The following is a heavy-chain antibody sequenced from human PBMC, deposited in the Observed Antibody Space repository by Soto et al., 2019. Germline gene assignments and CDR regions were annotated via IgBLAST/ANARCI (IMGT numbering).Heavy chain of an antibody. CDR2: IIPIFGTA. Sequence: QVQLVQSGAEVKKPGSSVKASCKASGGTFSSYAISWVRQAPGQGLEWMGGIIPIFGTANYAQKFQGRVTITADESTSTAYMELSSLRSEDTAVYYCARGSVTIFGVVHYYYGMDVWGQGTTVTVSS. CDR1: GGTFSSYA. D-gene: IGHD3-3*01. CDR3: ARGSVTIFGVVHYYYGMDV. V-gene: IGHV1-69*12. J-gene: IGHJ6*02.